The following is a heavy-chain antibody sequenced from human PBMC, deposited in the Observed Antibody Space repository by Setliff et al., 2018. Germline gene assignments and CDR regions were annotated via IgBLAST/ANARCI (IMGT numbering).Heavy chain of an antibody. V-gene: IGHV1-69*02. CDR3: ARHPPPPNYFDIGALDS. J-gene: IGHJ4*02. D-gene: IGHD3-22*01. CDR1: GGPLNSYS. Sequence: SVKVSCKASGGPLNSYSFSWVRQAPGQGLEWMGRIIPVLDITRYSQKFQGRVTITADKSTGIIYMELTSLRSYETAVYYCARHPPPPNYFDIGALDSWGQGTLVTVSS. CDR2: IIPVLDIT.